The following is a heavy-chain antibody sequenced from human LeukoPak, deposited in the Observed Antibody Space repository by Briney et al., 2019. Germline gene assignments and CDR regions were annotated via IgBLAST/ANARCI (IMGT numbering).Heavy chain of an antibody. Sequence: GGSLRLSCVVSGFTFSRYAMSWVRQAPGKGLEWFSAIDGSGGHTFYADSVKGRFTISRDNYKNTLFLHMNSLRAEDTAVYFCAKDSSVPYGITNWGQGTLVTVS. CDR2: IDGSGGHT. V-gene: IGHV3-23*01. CDR3: AKDSSVPYGITN. CDR1: GFTFSRYA. J-gene: IGHJ4*02. D-gene: IGHD4-17*01.